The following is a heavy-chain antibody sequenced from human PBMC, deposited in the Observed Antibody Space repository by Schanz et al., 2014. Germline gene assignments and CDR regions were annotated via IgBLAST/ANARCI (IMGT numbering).Heavy chain of an antibody. J-gene: IGHJ4*02. V-gene: IGHV3-11*01. CDR2: ISSGGTTT. Sequence: VQLVESGGGLVKPGGSLRLSCAASGFTFSDYYMAWIRQAPGKGPEYVSYISSGGTTTYHSGSVKGRFTISRDSAENSLYLQMNSQRAEDTAVDYCARKVVATIRGYYDNWGQGTLVIVSS. CDR3: ARKVVATIRGYYDN. CDR1: GFTFSDYY. D-gene: IGHD5-12*01.